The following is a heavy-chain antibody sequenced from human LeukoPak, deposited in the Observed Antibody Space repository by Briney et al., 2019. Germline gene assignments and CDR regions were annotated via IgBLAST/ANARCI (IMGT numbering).Heavy chain of an antibody. V-gene: IGHV4-59*08. CDR2: IYYSGST. D-gene: IGHD3-9*01. CDR3: ARRYYDILTGYYFFDY. Sequence: PSETLSLTCTVSGGSISTYYWSWIRQPPGKGLEWIGYIYYSGSTNYNPSLKSRVTISVDTSKNQFSLKLNSVTAADTAVYYCARRYYDILTGYYFFDYWGQGTLVTVSS. CDR1: GGSISTYY. J-gene: IGHJ4*02.